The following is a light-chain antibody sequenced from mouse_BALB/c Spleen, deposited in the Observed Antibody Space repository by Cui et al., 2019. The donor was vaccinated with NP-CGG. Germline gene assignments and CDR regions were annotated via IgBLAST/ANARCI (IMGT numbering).Light chain of an antibody. CDR3: ALWYTNHWL. CDR1: TGAVTTRNY. V-gene: IGLV1*01. Sequence: QAVVTQESALTTSPGETVTFTCRSSTGAVTTRNYANWVQEKPDHLFTGLIGGTNNRAPGVPARFSGSLIGDKAALTITGAQTEDEALYFCALWYTNHWLFGGGTKLTVL. J-gene: IGLJ1*01. CDR2: GTN.